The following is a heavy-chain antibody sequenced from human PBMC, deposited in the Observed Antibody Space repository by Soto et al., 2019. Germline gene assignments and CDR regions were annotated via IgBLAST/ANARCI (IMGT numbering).Heavy chain of an antibody. V-gene: IGHV3-23*01. D-gene: IGHD2-15*01. CDR2: ILATGGTT. J-gene: IGHJ4*02. CDR3: AKYLIGFPPDC. CDR1: GFTFSTHV. Sequence: HPGGSLRLSCAASGFTFSTHVMTWICQAPGRGLEWVSSILATGGTTYYAESVKGRFTISRDNSKSTLYLQMNSLRVDDTAVYYCAKYLIGFPPDCWGQGTLVTVSS.